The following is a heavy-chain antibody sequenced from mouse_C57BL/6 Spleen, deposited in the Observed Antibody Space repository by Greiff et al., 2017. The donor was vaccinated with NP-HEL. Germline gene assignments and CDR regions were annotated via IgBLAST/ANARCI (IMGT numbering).Heavy chain of an antibody. CDR1: GYTFSSYG. D-gene: IGHD1-1*01. V-gene: IGHV5-6*01. J-gene: IGHJ4*01. CDR3: ASIYDYGSSCEAMDY. CDR2: ISSGGSYT. Sequence: EVQLVESGGDLVKPGGSLKLSCAASGYTFSSYGMSWVRQTPDKRLEWVATISSGGSYTYYPDSVKGRSTISRDNASNTLYLQLRSLKSEDTAMYDGASIYDYGSSCEAMDYWGQGTSVTVSS.